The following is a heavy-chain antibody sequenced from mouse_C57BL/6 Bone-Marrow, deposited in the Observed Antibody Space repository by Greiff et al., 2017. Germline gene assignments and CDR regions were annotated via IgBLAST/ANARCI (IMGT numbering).Heavy chain of an antibody. D-gene: IGHD4-1*01. CDR3: AGAALTVFDY. V-gene: IGHV1-54*01. CDR2: INPGSGGT. Sequence: VQLQEPGAELVRPGTSVKVSCKASGYAFTNYLIEWVKQRPGQGLEWIGVINPGSGGTNYNEKFKGKATLTADKSSSTAYMQLSSLTSEDSAVYFCAGAALTVFDYWGQGTTLTVSS. J-gene: IGHJ2*01. CDR1: GYAFTNYL.